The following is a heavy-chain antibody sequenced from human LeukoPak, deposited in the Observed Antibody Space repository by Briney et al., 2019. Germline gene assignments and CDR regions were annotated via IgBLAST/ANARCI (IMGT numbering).Heavy chain of an antibody. V-gene: IGHV4-34*01. CDR2: INHSGST. CDR3: APLSSSWYPPHFDY. J-gene: IGHJ4*02. Sequence: KPSETLSLTCAVYGGSFSGYYWSWIRQPPGKGLEWIGEINHSGSTNYNPSLKSRVTISIDTSKNQFSLKVRSVTAADTAVYYCAPLSSSWYPPHFDYWGQGTLVTVSS. CDR1: GGSFSGYY. D-gene: IGHD6-13*01.